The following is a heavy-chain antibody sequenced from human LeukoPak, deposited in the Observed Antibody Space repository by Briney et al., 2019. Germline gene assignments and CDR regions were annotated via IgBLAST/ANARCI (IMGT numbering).Heavy chain of an antibody. CDR1: GFPFSSYW. D-gene: IGHD4-11*01. J-gene: IGHJ4*02. Sequence: PGGSLRLSCVASGFPFSSYWMTWVRQAPGKGLEWVSSISGSGGSIYYADSVKGRFTISRDNAKNSLSLQMNSLRAEDTAVYYCASNYGGWGQGTLVAVSS. CDR2: ISGSGGSI. CDR3: ASNYGG. V-gene: IGHV3-21*04.